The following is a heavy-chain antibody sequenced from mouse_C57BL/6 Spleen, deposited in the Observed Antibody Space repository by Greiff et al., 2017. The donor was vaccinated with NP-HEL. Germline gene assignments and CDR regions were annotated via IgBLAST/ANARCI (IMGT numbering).Heavy chain of an antibody. J-gene: IGHJ2*01. CDR3: AREGVYGYDSAYFDY. CDR2: INYDGSST. Sequence: EVQRVESEGGLVQPGSSMKLSCTASGFTFSDYYMAWVRQVPEKGLEWVANINYDGSSTYYLDSLKSRFIISRDNAKNILYLQMSSLKSEDTATYYCAREGVYGYDSAYFDYWGQGTTLTVSS. CDR1: GFTFSDYY. V-gene: IGHV5-16*01. D-gene: IGHD2-2*01.